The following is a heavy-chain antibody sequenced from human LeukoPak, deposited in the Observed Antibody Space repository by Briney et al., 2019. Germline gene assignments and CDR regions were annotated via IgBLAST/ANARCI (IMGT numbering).Heavy chain of an antibody. CDR3: ATDPPPKKGGFDR. CDR1: GGSISSGGYY. V-gene: IGHV4-31*03. J-gene: IGHJ4*01. Sequence: SQTLSLTCTVSGGSISSGGYYWTWIRQHPGKGLEWIGFIYHSGTTYYAPSLKSRVTMSVDTSKNQFSLKLASVTAADTAGYYFATDPPPKKGGFDRRGQGTPVNGSS. CDR2: IYHSGTT. D-gene: IGHD3-9*01.